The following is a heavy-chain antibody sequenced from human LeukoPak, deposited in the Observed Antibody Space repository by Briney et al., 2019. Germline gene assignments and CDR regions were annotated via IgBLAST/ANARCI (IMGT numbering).Heavy chain of an antibody. CDR1: GFTFSSYG. CDR2: IWYDGSHK. J-gene: IGHJ4*02. Sequence: GGSLRLSCGASGFTFSSYGMNWLRQAPGKGLEWVAVIWYDGSHKYYADSAKGRFTISRDNPKNTVSLQMDSLRVEDTALYYCARDLGGCGDRFCSYYFDHWGQGIQVTVSS. V-gene: IGHV3-33*01. CDR3: ARDLGGCGDRFCSYYFDH. D-gene: IGHD2-21*02.